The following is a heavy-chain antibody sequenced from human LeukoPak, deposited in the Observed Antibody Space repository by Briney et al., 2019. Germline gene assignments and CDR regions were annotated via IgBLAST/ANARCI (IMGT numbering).Heavy chain of an antibody. D-gene: IGHD3-16*01. CDR2: ISANGVGT. CDR3: AKDLSWGFDY. V-gene: IGHV3-23*01. CDR1: GFTFTFYG. J-gene: IGHJ4*02. Sequence: GGSLRLSCAASGFTFTFYGMSWVRQVPGKGLEWLSAISANGVGTYYADSVKGRFTISRDNSKNTLYLQMSRLRAEDTAVYYCAKDLSWGFDYWGQGTLSPSPQ.